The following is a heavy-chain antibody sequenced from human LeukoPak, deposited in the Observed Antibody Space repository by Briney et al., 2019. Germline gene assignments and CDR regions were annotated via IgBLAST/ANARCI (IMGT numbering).Heavy chain of an antibody. CDR3: ARDQGGYYSSSWVFDY. J-gene: IGHJ4*02. D-gene: IGHD6-13*01. CDR2: INPNSGGT. V-gene: IGHV1-2*02. Sequence: ASVKVSCKASGYTFTGYYMHWVRQAPGQGLEWMRWINPNSGGTNFAQNFQGRVTMTRDTSISTAYMELSRLRSDDTAVYYCARDQGGYYSSSWVFDYWGQGTLVTVSS. CDR1: GYTFTGYY.